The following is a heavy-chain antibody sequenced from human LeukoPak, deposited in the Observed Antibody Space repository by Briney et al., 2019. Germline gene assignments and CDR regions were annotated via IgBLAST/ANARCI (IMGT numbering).Heavy chain of an antibody. V-gene: IGHV3-23*01. J-gene: IGHJ4*02. CDR2: ISGSGGST. Sequence: PGGSLRLSCAASGFTFSSYAMSWVRQAPGKGLEWVSAISGSGGSTYYADPVKGRFTISRDNSKNTLYLQMNSLRAEDTAVYYCAKDSSSRPYYFDYWGQGTLVTVSS. CDR3: AKDSSSRPYYFDY. D-gene: IGHD6-13*01. CDR1: GFTFSSYA.